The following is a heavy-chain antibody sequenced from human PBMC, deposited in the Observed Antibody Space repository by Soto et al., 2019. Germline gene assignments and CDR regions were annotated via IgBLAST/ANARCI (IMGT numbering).Heavy chain of an antibody. CDR3: ARDGSVSVAVDASDI. Sequence: EVQLVESGGGVVRPGGSLRLSCAASGFTFEDHGMTWVRQVPGKGLEWVAEINWSGSSTSYADSVKGRFTISRDNAKNFLYLQMNSLRAEDTVLYFCARDGSVSVAVDASDIWGQGTMVTVSS. J-gene: IGHJ3*02. CDR1: GFTFEDHG. V-gene: IGHV3-20*04. D-gene: IGHD6-19*01. CDR2: INWSGSST.